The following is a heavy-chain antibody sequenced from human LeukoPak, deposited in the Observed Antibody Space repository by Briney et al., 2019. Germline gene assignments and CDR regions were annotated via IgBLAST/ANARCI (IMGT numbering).Heavy chain of an antibody. J-gene: IGHJ4*02. D-gene: IGHD5-12*01. CDR1: GGSISSSSYY. V-gene: IGHV4-39*07. Sequence: SETLSLTCTVSGGSISSSSYYCGWIRQPPGKGLEWIGMIYYSGRTYYNPSLKSRVTISVDTSKNQFSLKLSSVTAADTAVYYCARTWGGYSGYDPPDYWGQGTLVTVSS. CDR2: IYYSGRT. CDR3: ARTWGGYSGYDPPDY.